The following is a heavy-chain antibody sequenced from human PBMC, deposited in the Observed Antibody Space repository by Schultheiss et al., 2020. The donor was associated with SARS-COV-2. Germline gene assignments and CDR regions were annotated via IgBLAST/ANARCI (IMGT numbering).Heavy chain of an antibody. CDR2: ISAYNGNT. CDR3: ARSYDSHPMDV. Sequence: ASVKVSCKASGYTFTGYYMHWVRQAPGQGLEWMGWISAYNGNTNYAQKLQGRVTMTTDTSTSTAYMELSRLRSDDTAVYYCARSYDSHPMDVWGKGTTVTVSS. V-gene: IGHV1-18*04. J-gene: IGHJ6*03. D-gene: IGHD5-12*01. CDR1: GYTFTGYY.